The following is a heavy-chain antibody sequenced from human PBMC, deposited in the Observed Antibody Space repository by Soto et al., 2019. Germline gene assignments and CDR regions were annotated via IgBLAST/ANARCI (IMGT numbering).Heavy chain of an antibody. CDR2: ISAYNGNT. Sequence: QFQLVQSGAAVKKPGASVKVSCKASGYTFTSYGISWVRQAPGQGLEWMGWISAYNGNTNYAQKLQGRVTMTTDTSTSTADMELRSLRSDDTAVYYCARAVELELRVCWFDPWGQGTLVTVIS. CDR3: ARAVELELRVCWFDP. CDR1: GYTFTSYG. V-gene: IGHV1-18*04. J-gene: IGHJ5*02. D-gene: IGHD1-7*01.